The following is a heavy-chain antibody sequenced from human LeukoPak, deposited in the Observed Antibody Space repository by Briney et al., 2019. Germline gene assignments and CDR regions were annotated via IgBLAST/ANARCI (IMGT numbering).Heavy chain of an antibody. CDR2: ISAYNGNT. Sequence: ASVKVSCKASGYTFTSYGISWVRQAPGQGLEWMGWISAYNGNTNYAQKLQGRVTMTTDTSTSTAYMELRSLRSDDTAVYYCARDRITYDSSGYFPSRAFDIWGQGTMVTASS. CDR3: ARDRITYDSSGYFPSRAFDI. D-gene: IGHD3-22*01. V-gene: IGHV1-18*01. CDR1: GYTFTSYG. J-gene: IGHJ3*02.